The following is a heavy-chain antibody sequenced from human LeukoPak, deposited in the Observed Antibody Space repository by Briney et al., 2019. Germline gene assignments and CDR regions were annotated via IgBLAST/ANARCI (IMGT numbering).Heavy chain of an antibody. CDR1: GFTVSSNY. J-gene: IGHJ6*02. V-gene: IGHV3-53*01. D-gene: IGHD3-22*01. CDR2: IYSGGST. CDR3: ARDPIRQYRPYYDPPGVGSRDYYYGMDV. Sequence: GGSLRLSCAASGFTVSSNYMSWVRQAPGKGLEWVSVIYSGGSTYYADSVKGRFTISRDNSKNTLYLQMNSLRAEDTAVYYCARDPIRQYRPYYDPPGVGSRDYYYGMDVWGQGTTVTVSS.